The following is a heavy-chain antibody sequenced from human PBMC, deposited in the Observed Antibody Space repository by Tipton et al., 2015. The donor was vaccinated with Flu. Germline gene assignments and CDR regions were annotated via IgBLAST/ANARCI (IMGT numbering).Heavy chain of an antibody. CDR3: ARHEARGHYDFWSGYYISALGAFDI. D-gene: IGHD3-3*01. Sequence: TLSLTCAVYGGSFSGYYWSWIRQPPGKGLEWIGEINHSGSTNYNPSLKSRVTISVDTSENQFSLKLSSVTAADTAVYYCARHEARGHYDFWSGYYISALGAFDIWGQGTMVTVSS. CDR1: GGSFSGYY. V-gene: IGHV4-34*01. J-gene: IGHJ3*02. CDR2: INHSGST.